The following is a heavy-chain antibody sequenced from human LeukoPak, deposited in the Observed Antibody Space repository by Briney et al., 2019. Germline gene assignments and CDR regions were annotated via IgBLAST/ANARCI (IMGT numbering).Heavy chain of an antibody. CDR1: GGSISSYY. CDR3: ARREGGSGRVY. Sequence: SETLSLTCTVSGGSISSYYWSWIRQPPGKSLEWIGYIYYSGSTYYNPSLKSRVTISVDTSKNQFSLKLSSVTAADTAVYYCARREGGSGRVYWGQGTLVTVSS. J-gene: IGHJ4*02. V-gene: IGHV4-59*08. D-gene: IGHD3-10*01. CDR2: IYYSGST.